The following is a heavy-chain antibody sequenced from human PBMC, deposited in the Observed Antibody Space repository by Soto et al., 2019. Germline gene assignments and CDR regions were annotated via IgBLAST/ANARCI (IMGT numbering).Heavy chain of an antibody. CDR2: ISYDGSNK. J-gene: IGHJ5*02. CDR3: AKGDWFDP. CDR1: GFTFSNYG. V-gene: IGHV3-30*18. Sequence: QVQLVESGGGVVQPGRSLRLSCAASGFTFSNYGIHWVRQAPGKGLEWVAVISYDGSNKYYADSVKGRFTISRDNSKNTLYRQMNRLRAEDTAVYYCAKGDWFDPWGQGTLVTVSS.